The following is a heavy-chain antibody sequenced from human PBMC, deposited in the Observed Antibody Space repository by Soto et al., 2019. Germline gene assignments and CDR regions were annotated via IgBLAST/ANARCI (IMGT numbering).Heavy chain of an antibody. CDR3: ARGPGASGLDV. CDR2: INPTSGGT. CDR1: GYTFTSSY. D-gene: IGHD2-8*02. Sequence: GSSVKVSCKASGYTFTSSYIHWVRQAPGQGPEWMGIINPTSGGTSYAQNLQGRVTMTRDTSTRTVYMKLNSLRSDDTAGYYCARGPGASGLDVWGQGTTVTVSS. J-gene: IGHJ6*02. V-gene: IGHV1-46*01.